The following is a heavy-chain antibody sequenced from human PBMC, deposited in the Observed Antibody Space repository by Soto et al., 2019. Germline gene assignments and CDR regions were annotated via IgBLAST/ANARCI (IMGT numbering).Heavy chain of an antibody. CDR2: IRSKANSYAT. CDR3: TTPSAVASPDY. Sequence: VGSLRLSCAASGFTFSGSAMHWVRQASGKGLEWAGRIRSKANSYATAYAASVKGRFTISRDDSKNTAYLQMNSLKTEDTAVYYCTTPSAVASPDYWGQGTLVTVSS. J-gene: IGHJ4*02. D-gene: IGHD2-15*01. CDR1: GFTFSGSA. V-gene: IGHV3-73*01.